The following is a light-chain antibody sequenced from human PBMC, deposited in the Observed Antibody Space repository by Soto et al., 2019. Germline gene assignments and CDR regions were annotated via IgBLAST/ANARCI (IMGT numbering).Light chain of an antibody. CDR1: SSNIGAGYD. CDR2: GDR. Sequence: QSVLTQPPSVSGAPGQRVTISCTGSSSNIGAGYDVNWYQQLPGTAPKLLIFGDRNRPSGVPDRFSGSKSGTSASLAITGLQAADEADYYCQSSDSRLSGSDVFGTGTKLTVL. J-gene: IGLJ1*01. V-gene: IGLV1-40*01. CDR3: QSSDSRLSGSDV.